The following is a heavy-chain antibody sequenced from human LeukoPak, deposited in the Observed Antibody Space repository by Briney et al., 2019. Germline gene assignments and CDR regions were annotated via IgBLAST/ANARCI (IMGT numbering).Heavy chain of an antibody. J-gene: IGHJ6*04. CDR2: ISSSSSTI. CDR1: GFTFSNYE. Sequence: GGSLRLSCAASGFTFSNYEMNWVRQAPGKGLERVSYISSSSSTIYYADSVKGRFTISRDNAKNSLYLQMNSLRAEDTAVYYCASSLYYYGMDVWGKGTTVTVSS. V-gene: IGHV3-48*03. CDR3: ASSLYYYGMDV.